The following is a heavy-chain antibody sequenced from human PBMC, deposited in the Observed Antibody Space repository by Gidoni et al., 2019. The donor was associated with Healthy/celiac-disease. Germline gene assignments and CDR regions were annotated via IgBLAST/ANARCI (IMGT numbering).Heavy chain of an antibody. CDR2: INAGNGNT. V-gene: IGHV1-3*01. CDR3: AREAYYDSSGYPGYYFDY. Sequence: QVQLVQSGAEVKKPGASVKVSCKASGYTFTSYAMHWVRQAPGQRLEWMGWINAGNGNTKYSQKFQGRVTITRDTSASTAYMELSSLRSEDTAVYYCAREAYYDSSGYPGYYFDYWGQGTLVTVSS. CDR1: GYTFTSYA. J-gene: IGHJ4*02. D-gene: IGHD3-22*01.